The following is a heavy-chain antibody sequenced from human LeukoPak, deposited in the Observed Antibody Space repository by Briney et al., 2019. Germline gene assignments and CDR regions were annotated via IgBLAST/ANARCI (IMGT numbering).Heavy chain of an antibody. D-gene: IGHD3-3*01. J-gene: IGHJ4*02. Sequence: PSETLSLTCAVYGGSLSGSYWSWIRQPPGKGLEWIGEINHSGSANYNPSLKSRVTLSIDKSKNQFSLNVNSVTAADTAVYYCARARRDSGYYKVDYWGQGTLVTVPS. V-gene: IGHV4-34*01. CDR3: ARARRDSGYYKVDY. CDR1: GGSLSGSY. CDR2: INHSGSA.